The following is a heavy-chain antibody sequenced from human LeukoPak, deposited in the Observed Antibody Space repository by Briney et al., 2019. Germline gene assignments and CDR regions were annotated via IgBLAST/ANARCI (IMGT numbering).Heavy chain of an antibody. CDR1: GFTCNHQW. D-gene: IGHD3-16*01. CDR2: IYPRDSDT. CDR3: ARHSDVMGTV. V-gene: IGHV5-51*01. Sequence: GGSLKTSFKASGFTCNHQWIGWVRQESGSGLEWMGIIYPRDSDTRYSPSFQGHVTISADTSINTAYLKGSRLQASDTGISYCARHSDVMGTVWGQGTLVTVSS. J-gene: IGHJ4*02.